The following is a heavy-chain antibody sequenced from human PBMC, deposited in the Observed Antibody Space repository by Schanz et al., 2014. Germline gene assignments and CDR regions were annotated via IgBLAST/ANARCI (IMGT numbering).Heavy chain of an antibody. CDR1: GYTFTSYY. D-gene: IGHD2-2*01. V-gene: IGHV1-46*01. Sequence: QVQLVQSGAEVKKPGASVKVSCKASGYTFTSYYMHWVRQAPGQGLEWMGIINPSGGSTTYAQKFQGRVTMTTDTSINTAYMELSSLTSDDTAVYYCARGYCAGTSCPIFDYWGQGTLVTVSS. CDR3: ARGYCAGTSCPIFDY. CDR2: INPSGGST. J-gene: IGHJ4*02.